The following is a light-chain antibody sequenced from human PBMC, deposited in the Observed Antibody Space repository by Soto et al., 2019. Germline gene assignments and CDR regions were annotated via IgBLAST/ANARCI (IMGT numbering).Light chain of an antibody. Sequence: QSALTQPPSASGSPGQSVTISCTGTPSDVVGSNSVSWYQQHPGKAPNLMIYDVNKRPSGVPDRFSGSKSGNTASLTVSGLQAADEAYYFCSSYAPSDVVFGGGTKLTVL. CDR3: SSYAPSDVV. CDR2: DVN. CDR1: PSDVVGSNS. J-gene: IGLJ2*01. V-gene: IGLV2-8*01.